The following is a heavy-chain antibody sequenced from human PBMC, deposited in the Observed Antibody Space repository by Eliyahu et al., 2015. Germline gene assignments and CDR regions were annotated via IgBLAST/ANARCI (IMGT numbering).Heavy chain of an antibody. J-gene: IGHJ4*02. D-gene: IGHD3-16*01. CDR3: ARGAIFDY. CDR1: GFTFSSXE. CDR2: ISSSGGTI. V-gene: IGHV3-48*03. Sequence: EVQLVESGGGLVQPGGSLXLXCXASGFTFSSXEMNWVRQAPGKGLEWVSYISSSGGTIYYADSVKGRFTISRDNAKNSLYLQMNSLRAEDTAVYYCARGAIFDYWGQGTLVTVSS.